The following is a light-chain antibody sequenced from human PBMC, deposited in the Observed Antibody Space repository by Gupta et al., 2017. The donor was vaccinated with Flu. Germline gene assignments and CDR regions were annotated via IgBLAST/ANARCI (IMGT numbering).Light chain of an antibody. CDR2: SVS. V-gene: IGLV1-44*01. J-gene: IGLJ3*02. CDR1: SSNIGSNT. Sequence: QSVLTQPPSTSGTPGPRVTISCSGSSSNIGSNTVNWYQQYPGAAPKVLLYSVSHRPSGVPDRFSGSKSGTSASLAISGLQSEDEADYYCAAWDDSLNGPVFGGGTKLTVL. CDR3: AAWDDSLNGPV.